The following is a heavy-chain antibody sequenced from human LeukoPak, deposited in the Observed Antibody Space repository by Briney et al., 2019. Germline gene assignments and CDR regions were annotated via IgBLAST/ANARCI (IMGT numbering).Heavy chain of an antibody. CDR1: GGSFSGYY. V-gene: IGHV4-34*01. CDR3: ARGGHDSSGYYSMDVDY. Sequence: SETLSLTCAVYGGSFSGYYWSWIRQPPGKGLEWIGEINHSGSTNYNPSLKSRVTISVDTSKNQFSLKLSSVTAEDTAVYYCARGGHDSSGYYSMDVDYWGQGTLVTVSS. CDR2: INHSGST. D-gene: IGHD3-22*01. J-gene: IGHJ4*02.